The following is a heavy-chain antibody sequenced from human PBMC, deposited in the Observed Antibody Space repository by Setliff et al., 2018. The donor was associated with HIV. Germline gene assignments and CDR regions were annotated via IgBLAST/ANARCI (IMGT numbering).Heavy chain of an antibody. CDR1: GGSTNSGCYS. V-gene: IGHV4-31*03. CDR2: VFYTGAT. CDR3: ARGIRDSCEGSPYYSYCYMDV. D-gene: IGHD3-3*01. Sequence: SETLSLTCTVPGGSTNSGCYSWTWVRHVQGKGLEWIGFVFYTGATYSSPSLKSRITMSVDTSRNQFSLKVNSVTAADTAVYYCARGIRDSCEGSPYYSYCYMDVWGTGTTVTVSS. J-gene: IGHJ6*03.